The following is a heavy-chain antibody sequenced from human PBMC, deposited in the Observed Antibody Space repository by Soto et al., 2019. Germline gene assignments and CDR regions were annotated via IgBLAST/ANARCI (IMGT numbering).Heavy chain of an antibody. D-gene: IGHD2-15*01. CDR1: GFSFSSYW. J-gene: IGHJ4*02. CDR3: ARAHSHAIDT. V-gene: IGHV3-74*01. Sequence: GGSLRLSCVGSGFSFSSYWVHWVRQPPGKGLEWVSRINAGGTSISYADSVKGRFTISRDNAKNTLYLQMDGLGVDDTAVYYCARAHSHAIDTWGQGTLVTVSS. CDR2: INAGGTSI.